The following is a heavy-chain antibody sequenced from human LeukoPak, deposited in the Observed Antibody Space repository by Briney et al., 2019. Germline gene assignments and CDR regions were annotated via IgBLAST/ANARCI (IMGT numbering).Heavy chain of an antibody. D-gene: IGHD3-22*01. CDR3: ARAYYYDSSGYYFDDY. CDR1: GYTSTSYY. Sequence: ASVKVSCKASGYTSTSYYMHWVRQAPGQGLEWMGIINPSGGSTSYAQKFQGRVTMTRDTSTSTVYMELSSLRSEDTAVYYCARAYYYDSSGYYFDDYWGQGTLVTVSS. V-gene: IGHV1-46*01. J-gene: IGHJ4*02. CDR2: INPSGGST.